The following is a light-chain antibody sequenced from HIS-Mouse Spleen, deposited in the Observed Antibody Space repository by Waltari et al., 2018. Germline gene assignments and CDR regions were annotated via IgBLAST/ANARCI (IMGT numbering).Light chain of an antibody. J-gene: IGKJ2*01. CDR1: QSVGSH. Sequence: EIVMTQSPATLSASPGERATLSCRASQSVGSHLAWYQQKPGQAPRLLIYGASTRATGIPARFSGSGSGTEFTLTISSLQSEDFAVYYCQQYNNWPPYTFGQGTKLEIK. CDR3: QQYNNWPPYT. CDR2: GAS. V-gene: IGKV3-15*01.